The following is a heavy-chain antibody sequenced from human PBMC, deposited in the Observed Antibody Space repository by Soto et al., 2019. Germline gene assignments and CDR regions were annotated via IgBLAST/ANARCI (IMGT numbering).Heavy chain of an antibody. CDR1: GAALSSGGYF. J-gene: IGHJ5*02. CDR2: IYYSGGT. Sequence: SQTLSLTCTVSGAALSSGGYFYTCVRQPPGKGLEWLGYIYYSGGTNYNPSLKSRVTISLDKSKSQFSLRLISVTAADTAVYYCTREQSDDNYFDPWGQGTLVTVSS. D-gene: IGHD6-19*01. CDR3: TREQSDDNYFDP. V-gene: IGHV4-61*08.